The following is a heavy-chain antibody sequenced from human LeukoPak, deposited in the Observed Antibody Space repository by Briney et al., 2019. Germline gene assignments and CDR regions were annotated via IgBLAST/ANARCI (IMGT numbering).Heavy chain of an antibody. V-gene: IGHV1-2*06. CDR2: INPNSGGT. CDR1: GGTFSSYA. J-gene: IGHJ4*02. CDR3: AILLTSAYSSSWYADY. D-gene: IGHD6-13*01. Sequence: VASVKVSCKASGGTFSSYAISWVRQAPGQGLEWMGRINPNSGGTNYAQKFQGRVTMTRDTSISTAYMELSRLRSDDTAVYYCAILLTSAYSSSWYADYWGQGTLVTVSS.